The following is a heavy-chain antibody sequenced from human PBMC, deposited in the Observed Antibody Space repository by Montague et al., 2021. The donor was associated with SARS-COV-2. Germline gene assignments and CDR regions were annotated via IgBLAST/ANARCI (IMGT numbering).Heavy chain of an antibody. CDR3: ARKEMKYSSIWSTGGNWFDP. Sequence: SETLSLTCTVSGGSISSSSCYWGWIRQPPGKGLEWIGSIYYSGSTYYNPSLKSRVTISVDTSKNQFSLKLSSVTAADTAVYYCARKEMKYSSIWSTGGNWFDPWGQGTLATVSS. CDR2: IYYSGST. D-gene: IGHD6-13*01. CDR1: GGSISSSSCY. J-gene: IGHJ5*02. V-gene: IGHV4-39*01.